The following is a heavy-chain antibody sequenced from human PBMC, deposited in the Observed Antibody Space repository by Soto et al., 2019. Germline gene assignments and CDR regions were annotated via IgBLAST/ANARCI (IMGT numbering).Heavy chain of an antibody. CDR2: IIPLFGTT. V-gene: IGHV1-69*01. CDR1: GDTFKNCV. J-gene: IGHJ6*02. Sequence: QVQVVQSGVEVRRPGSSVKVSCKASGDTFKNCVISWVRQAPGQGLEWMGGIIPLFGTTDFAQRFQGRLTITTDESTTTAYMELSRLRSEDTATYYCAAELGFWKVSVVWGQGTTVIVSS. D-gene: IGHD7-27*01. CDR3: AAELGFWKVSVV.